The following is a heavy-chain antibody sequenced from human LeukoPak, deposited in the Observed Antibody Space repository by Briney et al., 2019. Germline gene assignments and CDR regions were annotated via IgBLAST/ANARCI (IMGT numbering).Heavy chain of an antibody. V-gene: IGHV3-7*01. CDR2: IKQDGSEK. Sequence: GGSLRLSCAASGFIFTNYFMSWVRQAPGKGLEWVANIKQDGSEKYYVDSVKGRFTISRDNAKNSLYLQMNSLRAEDTAVYYCAREDSTYYDFWSGYWGVYYYGMDVWGQGTTVTVSS. CDR1: GFIFTNYF. J-gene: IGHJ6*02. CDR3: AREDSTYYDFWSGYWGVYYYGMDV. D-gene: IGHD3-3*01.